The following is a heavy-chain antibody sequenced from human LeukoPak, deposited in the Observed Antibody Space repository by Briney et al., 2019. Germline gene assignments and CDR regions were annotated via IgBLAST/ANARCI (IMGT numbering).Heavy chain of an antibody. Sequence: PGESLTLSCKGSGYSFTSYWIGWVRQMPGKGLEWMGMIYPGDSDTRYSPSFQGRVTISADKSISTAYLQWSSLKASDTAMYYCARQGYCSSTSCYLYYYYGMDVWGQATTVTVSS. CDR1: GYSFTSYW. V-gene: IGHV5-51*01. CDR2: IYPGDSDT. CDR3: ARQGYCSSTSCYLYYYYGMDV. J-gene: IGHJ6*02. D-gene: IGHD2-2*01.